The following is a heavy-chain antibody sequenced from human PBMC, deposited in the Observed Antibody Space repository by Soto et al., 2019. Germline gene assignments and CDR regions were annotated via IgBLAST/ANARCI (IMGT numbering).Heavy chain of an antibody. J-gene: IGHJ5*02. Sequence: QVQLVQSGAEVKKPGASVKVSCKASGYTFTSYAMHWVRQAPGQRLEWMGWINAGNGNTKYSQKFQGRVTITRDTSASTAYMELSSLRSEDTAVYYCARDHSSSWYTNWFDPWGQGTLVTVSS. CDR1: GYTFTSYA. V-gene: IGHV1-3*01. CDR3: ARDHSSSWYTNWFDP. CDR2: INAGNGNT. D-gene: IGHD6-13*01.